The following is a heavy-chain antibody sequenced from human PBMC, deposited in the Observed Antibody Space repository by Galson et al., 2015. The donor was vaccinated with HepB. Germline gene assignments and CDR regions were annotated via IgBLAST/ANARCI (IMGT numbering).Heavy chain of an antibody. J-gene: IGHJ4*02. CDR2: VSGHNDDT. Sequence: SVKVSCKAYGYTFNDYNLNWVRRAHGQGLEWMGCVSGHNDDTTYAQRFQDGITMTTDTLTAKAYLALRSLTYADTAVYYCERGTDSFDFWTGLGRGYYFDYWGQGSLVTVSS. CDR3: ERGTDSFDFWTGLGRGYYFDY. CDR1: GYTFNDYN. V-gene: IGHV1-18*04. D-gene: IGHD3/OR15-3a*01.